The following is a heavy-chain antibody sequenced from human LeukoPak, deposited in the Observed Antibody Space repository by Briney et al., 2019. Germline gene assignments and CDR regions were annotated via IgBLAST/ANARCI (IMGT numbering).Heavy chain of an antibody. Sequence: GASVKVSCKASGYTFTRYDINWVRQATGQRLEWTGWMNPNSGNTGYAQKFQGRVTMTRNTSISTAYMELSSLRSEDTAVYYCARVRGQKGRRIAAAGIGYWGQGTLVTVSS. J-gene: IGHJ4*02. CDR2: MNPNSGNT. CDR1: GYTFTRYD. D-gene: IGHD6-13*01. CDR3: ARVRGQKGRRIAAAGIGY. V-gene: IGHV1-8*01.